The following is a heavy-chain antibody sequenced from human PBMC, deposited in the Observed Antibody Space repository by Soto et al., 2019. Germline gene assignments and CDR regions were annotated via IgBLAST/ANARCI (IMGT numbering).Heavy chain of an antibody. Sequence: RRLSCAVSGFIFSSALHWVRQAPGKGLEWVAVISYDGINENYSDSVKGRFTISRDNSKNTLYLQMNSLRPEDTAVYYCARDLGYCTSTRCYSSQGPLDYWGQGTLVTVSS. CDR3: ARDLGYCTSTRCYSSQGPLDY. CDR2: ISYDGINE. J-gene: IGHJ4*02. D-gene: IGHD2-2*01. V-gene: IGHV3-30-3*01. CDR1: GFIFSSA.